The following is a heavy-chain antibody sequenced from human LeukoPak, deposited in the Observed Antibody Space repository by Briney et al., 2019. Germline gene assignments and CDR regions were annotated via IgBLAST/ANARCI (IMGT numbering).Heavy chain of an antibody. J-gene: IGHJ4*02. V-gene: IGHV4-59*08. D-gene: IGHD1-26*01. Sequence: SETLSLTCTVSGVSISSYYWSWIRQPPGKGLEWIGYIFYSGNTIYNPSLRSRVTISADTSKNHFSLRLRSVTAADTAVYYCARLAAISGSDYPDDWGQGTPVTVSS. CDR2: IFYSGNT. CDR1: GVSISSYY. CDR3: ARLAAISGSDYPDD.